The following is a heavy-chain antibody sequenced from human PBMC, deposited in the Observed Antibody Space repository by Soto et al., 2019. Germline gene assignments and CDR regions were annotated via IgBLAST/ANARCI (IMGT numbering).Heavy chain of an antibody. Sequence: PSETLSLTCTVSGGSINTFYWSWVRQPAGKGLEWIGRIFSSGSTSFNPSLESRVAMSVDTSKNHFSLNLSSVTAADMAVYYCARDRKAYSSDVRSSGYYYYGMDVWGQGTAVTVSS. CDR1: GGSINTFY. D-gene: IGHD6-19*01. CDR2: IFSSGST. V-gene: IGHV4-4*07. J-gene: IGHJ6*02. CDR3: ARDRKAYSSDVRSSGYYYYGMDV.